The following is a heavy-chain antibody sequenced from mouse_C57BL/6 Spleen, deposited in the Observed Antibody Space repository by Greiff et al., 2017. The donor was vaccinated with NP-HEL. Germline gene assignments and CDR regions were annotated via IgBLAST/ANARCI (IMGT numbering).Heavy chain of an antibody. CDR3: ARSTARWYCDV. Sequence: QVQLKQPGTELVKPGASVKLSCKASGYTFTSYWMHWVKQRPGQGLEWIGNINPSNGGTNYNEKFKSKATLTVDKSSSTDYMQLSSLTSEDSAVYYCARSTARWYCDVGGTGTTVTVSS. J-gene: IGHJ1*03. D-gene: IGHD3-2*01. CDR1: GYTFTSYW. V-gene: IGHV1-53*01. CDR2: INPSNGGT.